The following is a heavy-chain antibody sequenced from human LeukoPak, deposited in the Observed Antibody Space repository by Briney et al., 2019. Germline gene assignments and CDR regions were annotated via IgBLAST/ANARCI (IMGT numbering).Heavy chain of an antibody. J-gene: IGHJ4*02. CDR1: GFTFDDYA. V-gene: IGHV3-9*01. CDR2: ISWNSGSI. CDR3: AKDSGDYYDSSGYYCSFDY. Sequence: GRSLRLSCAASGFTFDDYAMHWVRQAPGKGLEWVSGISWNSGSIGYADSVKGRFTISRDNAKNSLHLQMNSLRAEDTALYYCAKDSGDYYDSSGYYCSFDYWGQGTLVTVSS. D-gene: IGHD3-22*01.